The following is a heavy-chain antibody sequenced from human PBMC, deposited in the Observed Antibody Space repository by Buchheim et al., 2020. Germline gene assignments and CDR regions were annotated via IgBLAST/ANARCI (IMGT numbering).Heavy chain of an antibody. CDR1: GGSISSSSYY. CDR3: ARPYYDFWSGYYPYYYYYMDV. CDR2: IYYSGST. V-gene: IGHV4-39*01. Sequence: QLQLQESGPGLVKPSETLSLTCTVSGGSISSSSYYWGWIRQPPGKGLEWIGSIYYSGSTYYNPSLKSRVTISVDTSKNQLSLKLSSVTAADTAVYYCARPYYDFWSGYYPYYYYYMDVWGKGTT. D-gene: IGHD3-3*01. J-gene: IGHJ6*03.